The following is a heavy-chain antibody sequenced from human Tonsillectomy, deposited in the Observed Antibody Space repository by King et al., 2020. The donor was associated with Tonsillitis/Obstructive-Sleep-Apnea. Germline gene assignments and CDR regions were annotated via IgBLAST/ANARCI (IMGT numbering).Heavy chain of an antibody. CDR3: ARGTLIPGGIEF. CDR1: GVTFSNYW. D-gene: IGHD2-2*01. J-gene: IGHJ4*02. CDR2: INIDGSDT. Sequence: EVQLVESGGGLVKPGGSLRLSCAVSGVTFSNYWMHWVRQAPGMGLVWVSNINIDGSDTTYGDSAKGRFTISRDNAKNTLDLQMNSLRAEDTAVYYCARGTLIPGGIEFWAQGTLVNVSS. V-gene: IGHV3-74*01.